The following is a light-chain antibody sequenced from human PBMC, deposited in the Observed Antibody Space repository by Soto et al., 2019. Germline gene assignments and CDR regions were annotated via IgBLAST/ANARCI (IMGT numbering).Light chain of an antibody. CDR3: HQRQYWPPIT. Sequence: EIVLTLSPGTLSLSPGERATLSCRASQSVSSNYLAWYQQKPGQAPRLLIYGASSRATGIPDRFSGSGSGTDFTLTISRLAPEDFAVYYCHQRQYWPPITFGQGTRLEIK. V-gene: IGKV3D-20*02. J-gene: IGKJ5*01. CDR1: QSVSSNY. CDR2: GAS.